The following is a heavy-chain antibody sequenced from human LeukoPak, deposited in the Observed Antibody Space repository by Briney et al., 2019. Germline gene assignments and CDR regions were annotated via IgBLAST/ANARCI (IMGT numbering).Heavy chain of an antibody. CDR2: ISASGGPGT. D-gene: IGHD4-17*01. CDR1: GFTFSEYS. J-gene: IGHJ4*02. Sequence: GGSLRLSCAASGFTFSEYSMAWVRQAPGKGLQFAAIISASGGPGTYNTDSVRGRFTISRDNSKNTLYLQMNSLGAEDTARYYCARGSSTLTRHLDYWGQGTPVTVSS. CDR3: ARGSSTLTRHLDY. V-gene: IGHV3-23*01.